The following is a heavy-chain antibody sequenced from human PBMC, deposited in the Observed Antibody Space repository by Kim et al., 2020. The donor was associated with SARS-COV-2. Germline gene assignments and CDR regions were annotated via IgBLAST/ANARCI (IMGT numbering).Heavy chain of an antibody. Sequence: LKSRVTISVDPSKNQFSLKLSSVTAADTAVYYCARGVYSRSASGRGVFDYWGQGTLVTVSS. J-gene: IGHJ4*02. V-gene: IGHV4-34*01. CDR3: ARGVYSRSASGRGVFDY. D-gene: IGHD6-6*01.